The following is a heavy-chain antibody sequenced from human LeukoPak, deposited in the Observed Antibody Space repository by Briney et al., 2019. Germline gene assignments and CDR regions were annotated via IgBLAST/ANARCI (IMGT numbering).Heavy chain of an antibody. CDR2: ISISGDKT. V-gene: IGHV3-23*01. Sequence: GGSLRLSCAASGFTFRNHAMTWVRQAPGKGLEWVSAISISGDKTYYTDSVKGRFTISRDNSKNTVYLQMNSLRPDDTAVYYCAKEIRPNDYWGQGTLVTVSS. D-gene: IGHD4-17*01. CDR1: GFTFRNHA. J-gene: IGHJ4*02. CDR3: AKEIRPNDY.